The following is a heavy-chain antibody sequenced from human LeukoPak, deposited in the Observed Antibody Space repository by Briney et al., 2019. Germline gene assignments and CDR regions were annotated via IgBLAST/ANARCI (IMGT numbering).Heavy chain of an antibody. CDR1: GGSVSSGAYY. V-gene: IGHV4-61*08. CDR3: ARVVLTYTTRWSEFFHL. J-gene: IGHJ1*01. D-gene: IGHD2-15*01. CDR2: ISYSGST. Sequence: SETLSLTCTVSGGSVSSGAYYWSWIRQPPGKGLEWIGYISYSGSTDYNPSLKSRVTISADTPKNQFSLRLSSVTAADTAVYYCARVVLTYTTRWSEFFHLWGQGTLVTVSS.